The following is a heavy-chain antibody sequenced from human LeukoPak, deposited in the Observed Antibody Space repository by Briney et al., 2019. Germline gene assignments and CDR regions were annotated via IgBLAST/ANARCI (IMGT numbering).Heavy chain of an antibody. CDR3: ARQTGSGLFSLP. CDR1: GDSISYHY. CDR2: IHSSASA. Sequence: SETLSLTCTVSGDSISYHYWSWIRQPAGKGLEWIGRIHSSASANYNPSLKSRVTMSLDTSKNQFSLNLTSVTAADTAVYYCARQTGSGLFSLPGGQGTLVTVSS. J-gene: IGHJ4*02. V-gene: IGHV4-4*07. D-gene: IGHD3/OR15-3a*01.